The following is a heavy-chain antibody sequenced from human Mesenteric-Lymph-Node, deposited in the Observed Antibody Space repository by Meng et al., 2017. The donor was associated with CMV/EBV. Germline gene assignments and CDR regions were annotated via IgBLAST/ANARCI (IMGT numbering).Heavy chain of an antibody. CDR2: ISYSGNT. CDR1: GGSINSRTLH. CDR3: ARHIPGTYYYALDV. D-gene: IGHD2-21*01. J-gene: IGHJ6*02. V-gene: IGHV4-39*01. Sequence: SETLSLTCTVSGGSINSRTLHWGWTRQPPGKGLDWIGSISYSGNTYYNLSLKSRVTISVDTSRNQFSLKLTSVTAADTAAYYCARHIPGTYYYALDVWGQGTTVTVSS.